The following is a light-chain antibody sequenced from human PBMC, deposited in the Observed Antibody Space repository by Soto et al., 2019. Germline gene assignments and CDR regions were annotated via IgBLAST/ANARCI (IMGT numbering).Light chain of an antibody. V-gene: IGKV1-6*01. CDR2: AAS. CDR3: VQDYNYPWT. Sequence: AIQMTQSPSSLSASVGDRVTITCRASQGIRNDLGWYQQKPGKAPKLLIYAASTIQSGVPSTFSGSGSGTDFTLTITSLQPEDSATYYCVQDYNYPWTFGQGTKVEIK. CDR1: QGIRND. J-gene: IGKJ1*01.